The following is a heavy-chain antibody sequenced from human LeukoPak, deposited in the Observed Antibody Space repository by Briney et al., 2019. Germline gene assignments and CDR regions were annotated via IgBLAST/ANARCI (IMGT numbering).Heavy chain of an antibody. Sequence: GGSLRLSCAASGFTFSDYYMSWIRQAPGKGLEWVSYISSSSSYTNYAGSVKGRFTISRDNAKNSLYLQMNSLRAEDTAVYYCARARIAAAGPFVYWGQGTLVTVSS. CDR2: ISSSSSYT. CDR1: GFTFSDYY. J-gene: IGHJ4*02. CDR3: ARARIAAAGPFVY. D-gene: IGHD6-13*01. V-gene: IGHV3-11*06.